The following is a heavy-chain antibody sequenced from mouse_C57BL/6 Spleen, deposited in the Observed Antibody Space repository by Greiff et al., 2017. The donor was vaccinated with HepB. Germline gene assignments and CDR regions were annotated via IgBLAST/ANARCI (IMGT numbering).Heavy chain of an antibody. Sequence: VQLQQSGAELVKPGASVKLSCTASGFNIKDYYMHWVKQRTEQGLEWIGRIDPEDGETKYAPKFPGKATITADTSSNTAYLQLSSLTSEDTAVYYCARNYYGNYVGARDYWGQGTSVTVSS. J-gene: IGHJ4*01. CDR1: GFNIKDYY. CDR3: ARNYYGNYVGARDY. CDR2: IDPEDGET. D-gene: IGHD2-1*01. V-gene: IGHV14-2*01.